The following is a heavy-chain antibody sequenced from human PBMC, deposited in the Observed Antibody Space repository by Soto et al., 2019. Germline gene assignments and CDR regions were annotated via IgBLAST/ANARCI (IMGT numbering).Heavy chain of an antibody. CDR2: IRSRPHNYAT. J-gene: IGHJ4*02. CDR3: TTERDY. V-gene: IGHV3-73*02. CDR1: GLNFSGSA. Sequence: EVQLLESGGGVVRIGGSLKLSCATSGLNFSGSATHWSRQASGKGLEWVGRIRSRPHNYATKYAASVEGRFTISRDDSKNTVYLQMNGLKTDDTAMYYCTTERDYWGRGTMVTVSS.